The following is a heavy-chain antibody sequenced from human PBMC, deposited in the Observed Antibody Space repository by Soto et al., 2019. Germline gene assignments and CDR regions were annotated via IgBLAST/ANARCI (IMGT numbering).Heavy chain of an antibody. Sequence: EVQLVESGGDLVPPGGSLRLSCAASGFTFTSYWMHWVRQAPGKGLVWVSRIKNDGSSTNYADSVKGRFTISRDNAKNTVYLQMISLRAEDTAVYYCARGGRGGFDYWGQGALVTVSS. V-gene: IGHV3-74*01. J-gene: IGHJ4*02. CDR1: GFTFTSYW. CDR2: IKNDGSST. CDR3: ARGGRGGFDY. D-gene: IGHD3-16*01.